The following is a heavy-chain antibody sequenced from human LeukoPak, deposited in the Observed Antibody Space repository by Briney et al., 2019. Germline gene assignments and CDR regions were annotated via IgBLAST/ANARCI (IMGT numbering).Heavy chain of an antibody. J-gene: IGHJ3*02. Sequence: SETLSLTCSVSGGSLSSYYWNWIRQPAGKGLEWIGRIYTSGSTNYNPSLKSRVTMSVDTSKNQFSLKLSSVTAADTAVYYCARDKSRTYGSADAFDIWGQGTMVTVSS. CDR3: ARDKSRTYGSADAFDI. CDR2: IYTSGST. V-gene: IGHV4-4*07. CDR1: GGSLSSYY. D-gene: IGHD3-10*01.